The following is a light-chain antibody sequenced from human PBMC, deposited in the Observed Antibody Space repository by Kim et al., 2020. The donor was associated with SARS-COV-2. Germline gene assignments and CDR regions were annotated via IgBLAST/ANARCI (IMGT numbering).Light chain of an antibody. J-gene: IGKJ2*01. CDR3: QQRRT. CDR1: QDIGNS. CDR2: DAS. V-gene: IGKV1-33*01. Sequence: PSSQSATVGDRITMTCQASQDIGNSLNWYQKKPGKAPNLLIYDASNLETGVPSRFSGSGTGTDFTFTISSLQPEDIATYYCQQRRTFGQGTKLEI.